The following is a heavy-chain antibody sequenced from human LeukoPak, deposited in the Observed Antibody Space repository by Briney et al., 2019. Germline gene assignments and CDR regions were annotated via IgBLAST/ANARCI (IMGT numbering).Heavy chain of an antibody. D-gene: IGHD6-13*01. Sequence: GGSLRLSCAASGFTFSSYWMNWARQAPGKGLEWVASINHNGNVNYYVDSVKGRFTISRDNAKNSLYLQMNSLRAEDTAVYYCARAAHSSSAFWGQGALVTVSS. CDR1: GFTFSSYW. CDR2: INHNGNVN. CDR3: ARAAHSSSAF. V-gene: IGHV3-7*01. J-gene: IGHJ4*02.